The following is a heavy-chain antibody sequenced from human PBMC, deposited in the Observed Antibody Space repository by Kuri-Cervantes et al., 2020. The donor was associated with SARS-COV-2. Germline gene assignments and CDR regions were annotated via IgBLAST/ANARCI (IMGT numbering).Heavy chain of an antibody. J-gene: IGHJ4*01. CDR2: INSDGTST. CDR3: ARGCGGDCYDFDL. CDR1: GFTFDDYG. V-gene: IGHV3-74*01. Sequence: LSLTCAASGFTFDDYGMSWVRQAPGEGLVWVSRINSDGTSTRYADSVKGRFTISRDNARDTLYLQMNSLRAEDTAVYYCARGCGGDCYDFDLWGQGTLVTVSS. D-gene: IGHD2-21*02.